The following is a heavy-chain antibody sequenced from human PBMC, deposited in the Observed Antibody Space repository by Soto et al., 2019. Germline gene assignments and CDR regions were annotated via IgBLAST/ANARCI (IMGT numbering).Heavy chain of an antibody. J-gene: IGHJ1*01. CDR2: IYYTGGT. CDR3: AREGPPMRAHNPPEYFQH. CDR1: GDSISTRSNY. Sequence: QLQLQESGPGLVKPSETLSLTCTVSGDSISTRSNYWAWIRQPPGKGLEWIGSIYYTGGTYYNPSVKRRVTLFLDTSKNQFSLNLNLVTAADTAVYYCAREGPPMRAHNPPEYFQHWGQGTPVTVSS. V-gene: IGHV4-39*02.